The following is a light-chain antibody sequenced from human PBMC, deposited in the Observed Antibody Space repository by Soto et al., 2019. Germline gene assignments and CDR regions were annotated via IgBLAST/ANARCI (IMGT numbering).Light chain of an antibody. CDR2: DVS. V-gene: IGLV2-14*01. J-gene: IGLJ1*01. Sequence: QSVLTQPASVSGSPGQSITISCTGTSSDVGGYNYVSWYQQHPGKAPKLMIYDVSNRPPGVSNRFSGSKSGNTASLTISGLQAEDEADYYCSSYTSSSTLEGYVFGTGTKVTVL. CDR1: SSDVGGYNY. CDR3: SSYTSSSTLEGYV.